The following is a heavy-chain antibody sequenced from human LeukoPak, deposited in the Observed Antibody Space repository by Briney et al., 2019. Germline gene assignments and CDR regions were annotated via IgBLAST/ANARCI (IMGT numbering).Heavy chain of an antibody. CDR3: ARDTSSSPDNYYYYYMDV. Sequence: SETLSLTCAVYGGSFSGYYWSWIRQPPGKGLEWIGSIYYSGSTYYNPSLKSRVTISVDTSKNQFSLKLSSVTAADTAVYYCARDTSSSPDNYYYYYMDVWGKGTTVTVSS. CDR2: IYYSGST. V-gene: IGHV4-34*01. J-gene: IGHJ6*03. CDR1: GGSFSGYY. D-gene: IGHD6-6*01.